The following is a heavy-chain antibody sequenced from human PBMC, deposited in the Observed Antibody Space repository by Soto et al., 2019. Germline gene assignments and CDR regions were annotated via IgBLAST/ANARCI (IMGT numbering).Heavy chain of an antibody. J-gene: IGHJ5*02. CDR2: ISSSGSYI. CDR1: GFTFSSYT. Sequence: EEQLVESGGGLVKPGWSLRLSCAASGFTFSSYTMNWVRQAPGKGLEWVSSISSSGSYIHYADSVKGRFTISRDNAKNSLFLQMDSLRAEDTAVYYCARDVETSMDGLNYFDPWGQGTLVTVSS. V-gene: IGHV3-21*01. CDR3: ARDVETSMDGLNYFDP. D-gene: IGHD5-18*01.